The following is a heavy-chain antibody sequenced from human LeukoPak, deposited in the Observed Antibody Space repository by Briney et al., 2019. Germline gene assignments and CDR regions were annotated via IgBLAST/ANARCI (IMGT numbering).Heavy chain of an antibody. V-gene: IGHV3-7*01. Sequence: PGGSLRLSCTASGFTFSSYWMSWVRQAPGKGLEWVANIKQDGSEKYFVDSVKGRFTISRDNGMNSLYLQMNSLRAEDTAVYYCAREKNWFDPWGQGTLVTVSS. J-gene: IGHJ5*02. CDR3: AREKNWFDP. CDR1: GFTFSSYW. CDR2: IKQDGSEK.